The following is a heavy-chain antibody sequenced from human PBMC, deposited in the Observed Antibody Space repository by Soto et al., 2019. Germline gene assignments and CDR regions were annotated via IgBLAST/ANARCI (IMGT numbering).Heavy chain of an antibody. CDR2: IIPTLGIA. Sequence: SVKVSCKASGGTFSSYTISWVRQAPGQGLEWMGRIIPTLGIANYAQKFQGRVTITADKSTSTAYMELSSLRSEDTAVYYCARDGLSGYYYYYYMDVWGKGTTVTVSS. CDR1: GGTFSSYT. J-gene: IGHJ6*03. V-gene: IGHV1-69*04. CDR3: ARDGLSGYYYYYYMDV. D-gene: IGHD2-2*01.